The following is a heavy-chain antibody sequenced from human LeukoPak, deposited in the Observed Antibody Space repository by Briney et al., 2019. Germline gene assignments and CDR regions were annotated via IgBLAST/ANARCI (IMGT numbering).Heavy chain of an antibody. D-gene: IGHD4-17*01. Sequence: SETLSLTCTVSGGSISTYYRSWIRQPPGKGLQWIGYIYYRGSTNYNPSLKSRVTISVDTSKNQFSLQLSSVTAADTAVYYCARGGYTTGGYWYLDLWGRGTLVTVSS. J-gene: IGHJ2*01. CDR3: ARGGYTTGGYWYLDL. V-gene: IGHV4-59*01. CDR1: GGSISTYY. CDR2: IYYRGST.